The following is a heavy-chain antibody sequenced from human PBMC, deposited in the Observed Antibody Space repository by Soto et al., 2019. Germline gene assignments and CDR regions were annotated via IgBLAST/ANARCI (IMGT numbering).Heavy chain of an antibody. Sequence: GGSLRLSCAGSGFTFSTYSMNWVRQAPGKGLEWVSSIYSSGSYIYYADSVKGRFTISRDNAKNSLYLQMTSLRVEDTAVYYCARDLKNVTLFEVGYWGQGTPVTVSS. CDR3: ARDLKNVTLFEVGY. CDR2: IYSSGSYI. CDR1: GFTFSTYS. D-gene: IGHD3-3*01. J-gene: IGHJ1*01. V-gene: IGHV3-21*01.